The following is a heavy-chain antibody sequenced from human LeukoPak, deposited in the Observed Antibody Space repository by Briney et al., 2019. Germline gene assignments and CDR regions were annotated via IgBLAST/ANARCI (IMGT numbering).Heavy chain of an antibody. V-gene: IGHV4-39*01. CDR2: IYYSGST. J-gene: IGHJ4*02. CDR3: ARQAAQTYDY. CDR1: GGSISSSSYY. Sequence: PSETLSLTCTVSGGSISSSSYYWGWIRQPPGKGLEWIGSIYYSGSTSYSPSLKSRVTISVDTSNNQFSLKVSSVTAADTAVYYCARQAAQTYDYWGQGTLVTVSS.